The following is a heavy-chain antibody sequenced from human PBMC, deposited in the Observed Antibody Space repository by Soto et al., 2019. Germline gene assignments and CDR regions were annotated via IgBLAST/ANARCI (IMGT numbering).Heavy chain of an antibody. V-gene: IGHV1-69*13. CDR3: ARGGYCSSTSCSLGDYGMDV. D-gene: IGHD2-2*01. Sequence: GASVKVSCKASGGTFSSYAISWVRQAPGQGLEWMGGIIPIFGTANYAQKFQGRVTITADESTSTAYMELSSLRSEDTAVYYCARGGYCSSTSCSLGDYGMDVWGQGTTVTVSS. J-gene: IGHJ6*02. CDR1: GGTFSSYA. CDR2: IIPIFGTA.